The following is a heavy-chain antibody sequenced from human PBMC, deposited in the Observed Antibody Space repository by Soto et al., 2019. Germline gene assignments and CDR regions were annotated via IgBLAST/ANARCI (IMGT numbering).Heavy chain of an antibody. CDR1: GFSLNTNGEG. V-gene: IGHV2-5*01. Sequence: QITLKESGPTLVKPTQTLTLTCTLSGFSLNTNGEGVGWIRQPPGKALEWLALIYWNDDKRYTPSLKSRLTNAQGTFQNPGVLSKTNLDPVDNTTYYWAPQLAFSLAGSSFSLGYWGPGTLDTGSS. CDR2: IYWNDDK. J-gene: IGHJ4*02. D-gene: IGHD3-10*01. CDR3: APQLAFSLAGSSFSLGY.